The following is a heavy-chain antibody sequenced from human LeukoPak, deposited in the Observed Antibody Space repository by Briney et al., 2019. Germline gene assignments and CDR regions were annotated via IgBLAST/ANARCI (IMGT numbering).Heavy chain of an antibody. V-gene: IGHV4-30-4*08. CDR3: ARLHTYYDFWSGYSVDY. CDR1: GGSISSGDYY. J-gene: IGHJ4*02. Sequence: SETLSLTCTVSGGSISSGDYYWSWIRQPPGKGLEWIGYIYYSGSTYYNPSPKSRVTISVDTSKNQFSLKLSSVTAADTAVYYCARLHTYYDFWSGYSVDYWGQGTLVTVSS. CDR2: IYYSGST. D-gene: IGHD3-3*01.